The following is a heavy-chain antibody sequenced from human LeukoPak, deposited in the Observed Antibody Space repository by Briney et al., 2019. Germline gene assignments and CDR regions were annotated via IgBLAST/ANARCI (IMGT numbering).Heavy chain of an antibody. Sequence: PSETLSLTCAVSGGSISSGGYSWSWIRQPPGKGLEWIGYIYHSGSTYYNPSLRSRVTISVDRSKYQFSLKLSSVTAADTAVYYCAREGSSGCLDYWGQGTLVTVSS. CDR3: AREGSSGCLDY. D-gene: IGHD6-19*01. CDR1: GGSISSGGYS. V-gene: IGHV4-30-2*01. J-gene: IGHJ4*02. CDR2: IYHSGST.